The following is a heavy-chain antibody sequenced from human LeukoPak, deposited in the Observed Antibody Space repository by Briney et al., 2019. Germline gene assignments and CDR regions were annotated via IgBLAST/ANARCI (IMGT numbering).Heavy chain of an antibody. V-gene: IGHV4-34*01. D-gene: IGHD3-3*01. CDR3: ARHLDYDFWSGYSRWFDP. J-gene: IGHJ5*02. CDR2: IYYSGST. Sequence: SETLSLTCAVYGGSFSGYYWSWIRQPPGKGLEWIGSIYYSGSTYYNPSLKSRVTISVDTSKNQFSLKLSSVTAADTAVYYCARHLDYDFWSGYSRWFDPWGQGTLVTVSS. CDR1: GGSFSGYY.